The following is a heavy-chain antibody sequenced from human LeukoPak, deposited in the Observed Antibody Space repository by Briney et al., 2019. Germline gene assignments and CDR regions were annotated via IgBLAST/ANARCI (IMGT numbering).Heavy chain of an antibody. V-gene: IGHV3-43*01. Sequence: GGSLRLSCAASGFTFSSYAMSWVRQAPGKGLEWVSLISWDGGSTYYADSVKGRFTISRDNSKNSLYLQMNSLRTEDTALYYCAKGASLDYWGQGTLVTVSS. CDR2: ISWDGGST. J-gene: IGHJ4*02. CDR3: AKGASLDY. CDR1: GFTFSSYA.